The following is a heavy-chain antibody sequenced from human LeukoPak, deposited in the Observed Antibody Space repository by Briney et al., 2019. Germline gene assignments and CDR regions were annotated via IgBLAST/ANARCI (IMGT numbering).Heavy chain of an antibody. Sequence: ASVKVSCKASGYTFTSYDINWVRQAPGQGLEWMGWINPNSGDTNYAQKFQGRVTMTRDTTTSTAYMELSSLRSDDTAVYYCASYRGSSGYYYYMDVWGKGTTVTVSS. J-gene: IGHJ6*03. CDR2: INPNSGDT. D-gene: IGHD3-10*01. CDR1: GYTFTSYD. CDR3: ASYRGSSGYYYYMDV. V-gene: IGHV1-2*02.